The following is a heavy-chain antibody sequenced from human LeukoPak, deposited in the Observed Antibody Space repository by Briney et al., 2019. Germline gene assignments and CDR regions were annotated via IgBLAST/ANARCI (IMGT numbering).Heavy chain of an antibody. CDR1: GFTFSSYA. D-gene: IGHD5-18*01. Sequence: GGSLRLSCAASGFTFSSYAMSWVRQAPGKGLEWVSAISGSGGSTYYADSVKGRFTISRDNSKNSLYLQMDSLRAEDTAVYYCARDSSYAFDYWGQGTLVTVSS. CDR3: ARDSSYAFDY. J-gene: IGHJ4*02. V-gene: IGHV3-23*01. CDR2: ISGSGGST.